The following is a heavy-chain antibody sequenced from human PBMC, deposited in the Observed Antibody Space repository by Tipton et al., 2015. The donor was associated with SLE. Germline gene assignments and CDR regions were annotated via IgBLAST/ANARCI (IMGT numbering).Heavy chain of an antibody. CDR3: VRVVEYYFDY. V-gene: IGHV4-31*03. CDR1: GGSISSGSHY. CDR2: IFDSGST. Sequence: GLVKPSETLSLTCTVSGGSISSGSHYWGWIRQHPGKGLEWIGYIFDSGSTYYNPSLKSRLIISIDTSKNQFSLKLTSVTAADTAVYYCVRVVEYYFDYWGQGTLVTVSS. J-gene: IGHJ4*02.